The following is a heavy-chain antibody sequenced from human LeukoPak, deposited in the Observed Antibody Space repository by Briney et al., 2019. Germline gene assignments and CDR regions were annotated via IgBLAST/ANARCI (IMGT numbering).Heavy chain of an antibody. J-gene: IGHJ4*02. CDR3: ARVRGWQQLTNFDY. V-gene: IGHV3-21*01. CDR1: GFTFSSYN. D-gene: IGHD6-13*01. CDR2: ISSSSDYI. Sequence: AGGSLRLSCAASGFTFSSYNMNWVRQAPGKGLEWVSSISSSSDYIYYADSVKGRFTISRDNAKNSLYLQMNSLRVEDTAVYFCARVRGWQQLTNFDYWGQGTLVTVSS.